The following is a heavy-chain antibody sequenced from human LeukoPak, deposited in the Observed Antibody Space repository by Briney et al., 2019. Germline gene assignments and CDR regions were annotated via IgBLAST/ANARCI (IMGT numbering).Heavy chain of an antibody. CDR2: IKEDGSEK. CDR1: GFSFSSFW. D-gene: IGHD2-15*01. Sequence: GGSLRLSCAASGFSFSSFWLSWVRQAPEKGLEWVADIKEDGSEKYYVDSVKGRFTISRDNAKKSLYLQMSSLRAEDTAVYYCAYSRSSLAAGYWGQGTPVTVSS. CDR3: AYSRSSLAAGY. V-gene: IGHV3-7*03. J-gene: IGHJ4*02.